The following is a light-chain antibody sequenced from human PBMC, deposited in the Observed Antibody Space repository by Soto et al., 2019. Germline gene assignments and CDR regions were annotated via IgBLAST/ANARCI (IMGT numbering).Light chain of an antibody. CDR2: GAS. CDR1: QSVSSN. J-gene: IGKJ4*01. CDR3: QQYNNWPPLT. Sequence: EIVMTQSPATLSVSPGERAILSCSASQSVSSNLAWYQQKPGQAPRLLIYGASTRATGIPARFSGSGSGTEFTLTISSLQSEDFAVYYCQQYNNWPPLTFGGGTKVESK. V-gene: IGKV3-15*01.